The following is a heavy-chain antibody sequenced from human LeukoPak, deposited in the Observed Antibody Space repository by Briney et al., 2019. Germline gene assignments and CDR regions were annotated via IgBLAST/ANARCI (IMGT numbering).Heavy chain of an antibody. D-gene: IGHD4-17*01. Sequence: GGSLRLSCAASGFTFWNRIRLAPGKGMEWISHISGSGDIIHYEDSVKGRFTISRDNAKNSLYLQMNSLRVEDTAIYYCARKATTVTQYWGQGTLVTVSS. CDR2: ISGSGDII. J-gene: IGHJ4*02. CDR3: ARKATTVTQY. CDR1: GFTF. V-gene: IGHV3-11*01.